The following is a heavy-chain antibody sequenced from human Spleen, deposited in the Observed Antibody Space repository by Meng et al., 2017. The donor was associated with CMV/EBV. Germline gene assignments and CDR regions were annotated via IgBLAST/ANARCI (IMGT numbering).Heavy chain of an antibody. CDR3: AKVPLLIFETQGY. CDR1: GFTVSSHY. J-gene: IGHJ4*02. CDR2: IYAGGTT. Sequence: GESLKISCVASGFTVSSHYMSWVRQAPGKGLEWVSVIYAGGTTSYADSVRGRFTISRDNSKNTLYLQMNSLRAEDTAVYYCAKVPLLIFETQGYWGQGTLVTVSS. D-gene: IGHD3/OR15-3a*01. V-gene: IGHV3-53*01.